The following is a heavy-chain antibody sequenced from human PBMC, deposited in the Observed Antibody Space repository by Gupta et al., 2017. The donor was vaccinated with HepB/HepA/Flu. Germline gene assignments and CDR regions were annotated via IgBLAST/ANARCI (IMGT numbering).Heavy chain of an antibody. V-gene: IGHV1-69*04. CDR2: IIPILGIA. J-gene: IGHJ3*02. CDR3: ARDSSGWQDDALDI. Sequence: QVQLVQSGAEVKKPGSSVKVSCKASGGTFSSYAISWVRQAPGQGLEWMGRIIPILGIANYAQKFQGRVTITADKSTSTAYMELSSLRSEDTAVYYCARDSSGWQDDALDIWGQGTMGTVSA. CDR1: GGTFSSYA. D-gene: IGHD6-19*01.